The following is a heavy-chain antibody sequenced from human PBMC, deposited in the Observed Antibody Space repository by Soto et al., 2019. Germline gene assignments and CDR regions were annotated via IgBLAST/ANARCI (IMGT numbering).Heavy chain of an antibody. V-gene: IGHV1-69*08. CDR2: IIAISGAP. CDR1: GGLFTSFS. Sequence: QVHLVQSGAEVKPPGSSVKVSCKASGGLFTSFSISWVRQAPGQGLEWMGRIIAISGAPTYAQRFQDRVTITADKSTNTAFLELTSLTSYDTAVYYCARDERPTVVRGDSWGQGTLVTVSS. J-gene: IGHJ5*02. CDR3: ARDERPTVVRGDS. D-gene: IGHD3-10*01.